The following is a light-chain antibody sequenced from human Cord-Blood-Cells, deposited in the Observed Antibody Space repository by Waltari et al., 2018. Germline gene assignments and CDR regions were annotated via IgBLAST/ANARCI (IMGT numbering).Light chain of an antibody. V-gene: IGLV1-47*01. CDR2: RNT. CDR1: SSNLGSNY. J-gene: IGLJ3*02. Sequence: QSVLTQPPSASGTPGQRVTISCSGSSSNLGSNYVYWYQQLPGTAPKLLIYRNTQRPSGVPDRFSGSKSGTSASLAISGLRSEDEADYYCAAWDDSLWVFGGGTKLTVL. CDR3: AAWDDSLWV.